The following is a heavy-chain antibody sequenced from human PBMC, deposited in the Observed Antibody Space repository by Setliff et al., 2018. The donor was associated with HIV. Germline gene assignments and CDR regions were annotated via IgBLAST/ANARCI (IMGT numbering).Heavy chain of an antibody. CDR2: VYYTGST. CDR1: SDSIRFYY. J-gene: IGHJ4*02. Sequence: SETLSLTCTVSSDSIRFYYWTWIRQPPGKGLEWIGNVYYTGSTNYNPSLKSRITISIDTSKSQFSLKLTSVAAADTAVYYCARQGGYNSPLMVWGQGKLVTVSS. D-gene: IGHD3-10*01. CDR3: ARQGGYNSPLMV. V-gene: IGHV4-59*01.